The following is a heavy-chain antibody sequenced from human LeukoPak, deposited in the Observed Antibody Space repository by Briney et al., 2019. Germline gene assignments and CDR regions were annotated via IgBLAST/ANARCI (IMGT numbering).Heavy chain of an antibody. CDR2: INHSGST. V-gene: IGHV4-34*01. D-gene: IGHD6-19*01. J-gene: IGHJ4*02. CDR1: GGSFSGYY. Sequence: PSETLSPTCAVYGGSFSGYYWSWIRQPPGKGLEWIGEINHSGSTNYSPSLKSRVTISVDTSKNQFSLKLSSVTAADTAVYYCARGRVREAVAGFDYWGQGTLVTVSS. CDR3: ARGRVREAVAGFDY.